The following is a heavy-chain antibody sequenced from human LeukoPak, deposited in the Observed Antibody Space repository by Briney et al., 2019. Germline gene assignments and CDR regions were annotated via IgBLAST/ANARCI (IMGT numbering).Heavy chain of an antibody. Sequence: PGGSLRLSCAASGFTFSSYEMNWVRQAPGKGLEWVSYINTGGGTIFYADSVKGRFTISRDNAKNSLYVQMNSLRAEDTAVYYCARGRSSGWRSLYYFDCWGQGTLVTVSS. D-gene: IGHD6-19*01. J-gene: IGHJ4*02. V-gene: IGHV3-48*03. CDR1: GFTFSSYE. CDR2: INTGGGTI. CDR3: ARGRSSGWRSLYYFDC.